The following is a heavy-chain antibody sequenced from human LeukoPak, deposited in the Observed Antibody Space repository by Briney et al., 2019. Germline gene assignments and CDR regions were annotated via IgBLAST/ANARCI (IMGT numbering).Heavy chain of an antibody. CDR3: AKDLGPGSMATSPGFDY. V-gene: IGHV3-30*02. Sequence: GGSLRLSCSASGFSFNTYGMHWVRQTPGKGLEWVAFIRDDGSIKHYADFLRGRFTISRDNAKTSLYLQMNSLRAKDTALYYCAKDLGPGSMATSPGFDYWGQGTLVTVSS. CDR2: IRDDGSIK. J-gene: IGHJ4*02. CDR1: GFSFNTYG. D-gene: IGHD5-24*01.